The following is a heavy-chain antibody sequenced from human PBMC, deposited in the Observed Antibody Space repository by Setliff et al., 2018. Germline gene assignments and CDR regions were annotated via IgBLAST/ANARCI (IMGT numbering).Heavy chain of an antibody. Sequence: ASVKVSCKASGYTFTSYYMHWVRQAPGQGLEWMGVINPSGGSTNYAQKFQGRVTITADESTSTAYMELSSLRSEDTAVYYCARDLVLLGYQLDYWGQGTLVTVSS. CDR2: INPSGGST. J-gene: IGHJ4*02. V-gene: IGHV1-46*01. CDR1: GYTFTSYY. D-gene: IGHD2-8*01. CDR3: ARDLVLLGYQLDY.